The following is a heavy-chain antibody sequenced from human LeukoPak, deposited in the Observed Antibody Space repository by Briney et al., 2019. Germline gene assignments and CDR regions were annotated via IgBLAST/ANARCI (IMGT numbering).Heavy chain of an antibody. D-gene: IGHD1-26*01. CDR1: GFTFSSYG. J-gene: IGHJ6*02. CDR3: ARGWWEGYYYYGMDV. CDR2: IRYDGSNK. Sequence: PGGSLRLSCAASGFTFSSYGMHWVRQAPGKGLEWVAVIRYDGSNKYYADSVKGRFTISRDNSKNTLYLQMNSLRAEDTAVYYCARGWWEGYYYYGMDVWGQGTTVTVSS. V-gene: IGHV3-33*01.